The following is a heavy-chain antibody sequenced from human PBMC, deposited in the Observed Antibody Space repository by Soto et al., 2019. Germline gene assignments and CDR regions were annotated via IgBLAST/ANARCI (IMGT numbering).Heavy chain of an antibody. D-gene: IGHD3-3*01. J-gene: IGHJ4*02. CDR3: SHRVLRTVFGLVTTTAIYFDF. V-gene: IGHV2-5*02. CDR2: IFWDDDK. Sequence: QITLNESGPTQVKPRQNLTQTCTFSGFSLTTSGVGVGWIRQSPGKAPEGLALIFWDDDKGDSPSLKSRLTITKVTSKNQVVMTMADLGPADTATYYCSHRVLRTVFGLVTTTAIYFDFWGQGTPVAVSS. CDR1: GFSLTTSGVG.